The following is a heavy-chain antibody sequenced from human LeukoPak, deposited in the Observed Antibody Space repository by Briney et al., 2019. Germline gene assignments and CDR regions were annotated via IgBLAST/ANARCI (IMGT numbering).Heavy chain of an antibody. J-gene: IGHJ6*03. D-gene: IGHD2-15*01. CDR1: RFTFDDYA. Sequence: GRSLRLSCAASRFTFDDYAMHWVRQAPGKGLEWVSGISWNSGSIGYADSVKGRFTISRDNAKNLLFLQMSSLRAADTALYYCVKGHCSSSSCFPNYYYCMDVWGTGTTVTVSS. CDR3: VKGHCSSSSCFPNYYYCMDV. V-gene: IGHV3-9*01. CDR2: ISWNSGSI.